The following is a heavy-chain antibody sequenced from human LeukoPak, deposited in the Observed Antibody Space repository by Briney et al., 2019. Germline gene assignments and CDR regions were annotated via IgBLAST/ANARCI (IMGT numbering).Heavy chain of an antibody. J-gene: IGHJ4*02. CDR3: AKDLAYYSSSWFRVVDY. Sequence: PGRSLRLSCAASGFPFSSYGIPWVRQAPGKGLEWVAVISYDGSNKYYVDSVKGRFTISRDNSKNTLYLEMNSLSAEDTAVYYCAKDLAYYSSSWFRVVDYWGQGTLVTVSS. D-gene: IGHD6-13*01. CDR1: GFPFSSYG. CDR2: ISYDGSNK. V-gene: IGHV3-30*18.